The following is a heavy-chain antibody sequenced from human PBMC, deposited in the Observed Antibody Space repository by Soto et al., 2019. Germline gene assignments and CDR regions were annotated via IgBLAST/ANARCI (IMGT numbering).Heavy chain of an antibody. Sequence: SETLSLTCTVSARSISSYYWSWIPQPPGKGLEWVGYICNTGSTNYNPSLKSRVTIAGHSSKNPSSLKLSSVTAAATPVYYWARGGGSYYYYGMDVWGQGTTVTVSS. CDR2: ICNTGST. D-gene: IGHD3-16*01. CDR3: ARGGGSYYYYGMDV. J-gene: IGHJ6*02. CDR1: ARSISSYY. V-gene: IGHV4-59*01.